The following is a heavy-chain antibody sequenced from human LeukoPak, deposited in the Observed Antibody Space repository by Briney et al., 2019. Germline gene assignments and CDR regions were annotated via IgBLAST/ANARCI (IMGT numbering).Heavy chain of an antibody. Sequence: PSEPLSLTCAVSGYFINSGYYWAWIRQPPGRGLEWIGSVYHSGSTYYNPSLKSRATISVDTPKNQFFLKLSSVTAADSAVYYCARESIYTSTGDDCWGQGTLVTVSS. V-gene: IGHV4-38-2*02. J-gene: IGHJ4*02. CDR2: VYHSGST. CDR3: ARESIYTSTGDDC. CDR1: GYFINSGYY. D-gene: IGHD3-16*01.